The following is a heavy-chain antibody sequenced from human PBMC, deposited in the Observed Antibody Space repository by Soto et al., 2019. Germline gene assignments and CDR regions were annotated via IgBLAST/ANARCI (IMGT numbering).Heavy chain of an antibody. CDR1: GYTFTSYY. J-gene: IGHJ4*02. CDR3: ARSGDFWSGYYGPYFDY. Sequence: ASVKVSCKASGYTFTSYYMHWVRQAPGQGLEWMGIINPSGGSTSYAQKFQGRVTMTRDTSTSTVYMELSSLRSEDTAVYYCARSGDFWSGYYGPYFDYWGQGTLDTVSS. D-gene: IGHD3-3*01. V-gene: IGHV1-46*01. CDR2: INPSGGST.